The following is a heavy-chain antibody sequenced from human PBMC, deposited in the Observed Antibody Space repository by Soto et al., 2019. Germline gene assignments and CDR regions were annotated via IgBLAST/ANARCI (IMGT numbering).Heavy chain of an antibody. Sequence: QVQLVQSGAEVKKPGASVKVSCKASGYTFTSYAMHWVRQAPGQRLEWMGWINAGNGNTKYSQKFQGRVTITRDTYASTAYMELSSLRSEDTAVYYCARASATTVTTGRYFDLWGRGTLVTVSS. J-gene: IGHJ2*01. V-gene: IGHV1-3*01. CDR2: INAGNGNT. CDR3: ARASATTVTTGRYFDL. D-gene: IGHD4-17*01. CDR1: GYTFTSYA.